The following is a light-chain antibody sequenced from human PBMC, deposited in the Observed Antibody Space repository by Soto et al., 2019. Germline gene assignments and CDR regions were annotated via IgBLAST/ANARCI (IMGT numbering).Light chain of an antibody. J-gene: IGKJ2*01. V-gene: IGKV3-11*01. Sequence: EIVLTQSPATLSLSPGERATLSCRASQSVSSYLAWYQQKPGQAPRLLIYDASNRATGIPARFSGSGSGTDFTLTTNSLEPEDFAVYYCQQYDNSTFTFGQGTKVDIX. CDR1: QSVSSY. CDR2: DAS. CDR3: QQYDNSTFT.